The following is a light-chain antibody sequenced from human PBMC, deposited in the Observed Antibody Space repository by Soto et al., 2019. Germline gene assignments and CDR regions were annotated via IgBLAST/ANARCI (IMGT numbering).Light chain of an antibody. J-gene: IGKJ4*01. V-gene: IGKV3-11*01. CDR2: DAS. CDR1: QSVSSY. CDR3: QQRSNWPLSLT. Sequence: EIVLTQSPATLSLSPGERATLSCRASQSVSSYLAWYQQKPGQAPRLLIYDASNRATGIPARFSGSGSGTDFTLTISGLEPEGFAVYYCQQRSNWPLSLTFGGGTKVEIK.